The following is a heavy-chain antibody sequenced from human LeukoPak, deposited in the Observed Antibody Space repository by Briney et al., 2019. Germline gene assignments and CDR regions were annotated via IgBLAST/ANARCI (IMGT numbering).Heavy chain of an antibody. D-gene: IGHD5-18*01. CDR2: INHSGST. J-gene: IGHJ4*02. CDR3: ASYSPTLSFDY. V-gene: IGHV4-34*01. Sequence: SETLSLTCAVYGGSFSGYYWSWIRQPPGKGLEWIGEINHSGSTNYNPSLKSRVTISVDTSKNQFSLKLSSVTAADTAVYYCASYSPTLSFDYWGQGTLVTVSS. CDR1: GGSFSGYY.